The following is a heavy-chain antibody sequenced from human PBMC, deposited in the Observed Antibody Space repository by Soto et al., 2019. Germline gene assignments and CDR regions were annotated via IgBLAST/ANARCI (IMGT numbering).Heavy chain of an antibody. CDR2: SSYSGST. V-gene: IGHV4-59*01. Sequence: GKGRAWIGYSSYSGSTNYHPSLKIRVTISVDTSKNQVSRKLSSVTAADTAVYYCARDSGYDYVYYYGMDVWGQGTTVTVFS. CDR3: ARDSGYDYVYYYGMDV. D-gene: IGHD5-12*01. J-gene: IGHJ6*02.